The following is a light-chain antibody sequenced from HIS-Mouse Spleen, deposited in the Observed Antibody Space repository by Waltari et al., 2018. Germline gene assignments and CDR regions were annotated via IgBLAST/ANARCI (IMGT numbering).Light chain of an antibody. CDR1: RIDGGSYNL. CDR3: CSYAGSSTYVV. J-gene: IGLJ2*01. Sequence: QSALTQPASVSGSPGQSLTISCTGTRIDGGSYNLSSLYQQHPGKAPKLMIYEGSKRPSGVSNRFSGSKSGNTASLTISGLQAEDEADYYCCSYAGSSTYVVFGGGTKLTVL. V-gene: IGLV2-23*01. CDR2: EGS.